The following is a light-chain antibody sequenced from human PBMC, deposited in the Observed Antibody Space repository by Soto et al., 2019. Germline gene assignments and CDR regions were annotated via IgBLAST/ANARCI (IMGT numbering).Light chain of an antibody. CDR2: AAS. CDR3: QQTDSFPLT. CDR1: QGIATW. Sequence: DIQMTQSPSTVSASVGDRVTITCRASQGIATWLAWYQQKPGKAPKLLIYAASSLQSGIPSRFSGSGSGTDFTLTINNLQTEDFATYYCQQTDSFPLTFGGGTKVEIK. J-gene: IGKJ4*01. V-gene: IGKV1-12*01.